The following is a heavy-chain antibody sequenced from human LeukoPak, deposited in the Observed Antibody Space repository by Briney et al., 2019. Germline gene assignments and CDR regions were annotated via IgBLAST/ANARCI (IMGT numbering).Heavy chain of an antibody. Sequence: ASVKVSCKASGYTFTSYDINWVRQATGQGLEWMGWMNPNSGNTGHAQKFQGRVTMTRNTSISTAYMELSSLRSEDTAVYYCARVSSSGWGYYYYGMDVWGQGTTVTVSS. D-gene: IGHD6-19*01. CDR3: ARVSSSGWGYYYYGMDV. CDR1: GYTFTSYD. V-gene: IGHV1-8*01. J-gene: IGHJ6*02. CDR2: MNPNSGNT.